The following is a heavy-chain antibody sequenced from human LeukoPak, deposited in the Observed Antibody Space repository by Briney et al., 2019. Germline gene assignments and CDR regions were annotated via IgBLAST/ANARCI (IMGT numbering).Heavy chain of an antibody. CDR1: EFSFSNYA. CDR3: VRGGYRGFDYEY. D-gene: IGHD5-12*01. V-gene: IGHV3-21*01. Sequence: KTGRSPRLSCTASEFSFSNYAMHWVRQAPGKGLEWVSSISPDSNYKYYVDSVKGRFTISRDNAKSSLYLQMNSLRAEDTAVYYCVRGGYRGFDYEYWGQGTLVTVSS. CDR2: ISPDSNYK. J-gene: IGHJ4*02.